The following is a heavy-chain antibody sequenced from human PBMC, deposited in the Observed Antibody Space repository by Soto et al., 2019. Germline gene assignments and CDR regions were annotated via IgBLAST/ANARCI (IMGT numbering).Heavy chain of an antibody. CDR2: INHSGTS. Sequence: PSETLSLTGAVHGGSFSGYYWSGIREAPRKGLEWIGEINHSGTSSYNPSLKSRVTISVDTSKKQFSLKLTSVTAADTAVYYSARPNYDYVWGGYRFMGLDYWGQGTLVT. V-gene: IGHV4-34*01. CDR3: ARPNYDYVWGGYRFMGLDY. J-gene: IGHJ4*02. D-gene: IGHD3-16*02. CDR1: GGSFSGYY.